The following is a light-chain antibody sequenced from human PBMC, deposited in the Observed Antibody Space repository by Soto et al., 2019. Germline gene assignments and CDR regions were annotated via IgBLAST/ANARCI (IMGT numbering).Light chain of an antibody. V-gene: IGKV1-8*01. CDR1: QGISSY. CDR3: QHYNSYSEA. CDR2: AAS. J-gene: IGKJ1*01. Sequence: AIRMTQSPSSLSASTGDRVTITCRASQGISSYLAWYQQKPGKAPKLLIYAASTLQSGVPSRFSGSGSGTDFNLTISRLQPEDFATYYCQHYNSYSEAFGQGTKVDIK.